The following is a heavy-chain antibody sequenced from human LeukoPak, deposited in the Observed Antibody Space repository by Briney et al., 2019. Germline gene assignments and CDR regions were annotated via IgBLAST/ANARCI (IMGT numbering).Heavy chain of an antibody. CDR2: IYHSGST. D-gene: IGHD3-10*01. CDR1: GYSISSGYY. V-gene: IGHV4-38-2*02. J-gene: IGHJ3*02. CDR3: AKSNGYGLVDI. Sequence: SETLSLTCTVSGYSISSGYYWGWIRQPPGQGLEWIGSIYHSGSTYYNPSLKSRVTISLDTSRNQFSLKLNSVTAADTAVYYCAKSNGYGLVDIWGQGTMVTVSS.